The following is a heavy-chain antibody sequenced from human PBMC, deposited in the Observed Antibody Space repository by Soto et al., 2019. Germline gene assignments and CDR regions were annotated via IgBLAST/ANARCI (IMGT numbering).Heavy chain of an antibody. D-gene: IGHD3-3*01. CDR2: IWYDGSNK. V-gene: IGHV3-33*01. CDR1: GFTFSSYG. J-gene: IGHJ6*04. Sequence: QVQLVESGGGVVQPGRSLRLSCAASGFTFSSYGMHWVRQAPGKGLEWVAVIWYDGSNKYYADSVKGRFTNSRDNSKNTLYLQMNSLRAEDTAVYYCARDNLYYDFWSGYFRMGSSYGMDVWGKGTTVTVSS. CDR3: ARDNLYYDFWSGYFRMGSSYGMDV.